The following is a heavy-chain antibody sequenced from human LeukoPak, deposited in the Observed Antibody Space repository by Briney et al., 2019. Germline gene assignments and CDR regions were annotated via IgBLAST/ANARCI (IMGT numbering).Heavy chain of an antibody. CDR2: INPNSGGT. Sequence: ASVKVSCKASGYTFTGYYMHWVRQAPGQGLEWMGWINPNSGGTNYAQNFQGRVTVTRDASISTAYMELTRLTSDDTAVYYCTRAQSILLYYGVFDYWGQGTLVAVSS. CDR3: TRAQSILLYYGVFDY. J-gene: IGHJ4*02. CDR1: GYTFTGYY. D-gene: IGHD1-26*01. V-gene: IGHV1-2*02.